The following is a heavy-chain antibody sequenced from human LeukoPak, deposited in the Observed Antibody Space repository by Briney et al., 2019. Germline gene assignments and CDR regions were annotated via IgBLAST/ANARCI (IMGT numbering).Heavy chain of an antibody. Sequence: VASVKVSCKASGYTFTSYGISWVRQAPGQGLEWMGWISAYNGNTNYAQKLRGRVTMTTDTSTSTAYMEQRSLRSDDTAVYYCARSPLGYCSSTSCEDPWFDYWGQGTLVTVSS. D-gene: IGHD2-2*01. V-gene: IGHV1-18*04. CDR3: ARSPLGYCSSTSCEDPWFDY. J-gene: IGHJ4*02. CDR1: GYTFTSYG. CDR2: ISAYNGNT.